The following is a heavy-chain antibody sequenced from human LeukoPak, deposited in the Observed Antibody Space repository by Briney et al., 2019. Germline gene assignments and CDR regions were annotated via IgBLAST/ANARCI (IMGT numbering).Heavy chain of an antibody. J-gene: IGHJ4*02. D-gene: IGHD3-22*01. CDR1: GFSFSSYD. Sequence: GGSLRLSCAASGFSFSSYDMSWVRQAPGKGLEWVSGIRTSGDGTYYADSVKGRFTISRDNSRDTLNLQMNSLRAEDTAVYYCAKGLFDSSGYSEHFDYWGQGTQVTVSS. CDR3: AKGLFDSSGYSEHFDY. CDR2: IRTSGDGT. V-gene: IGHV3-23*01.